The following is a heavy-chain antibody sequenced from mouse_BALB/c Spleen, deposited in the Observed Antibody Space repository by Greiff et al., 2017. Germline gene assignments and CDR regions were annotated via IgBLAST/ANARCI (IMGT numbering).Heavy chain of an antibody. Sequence: DVKLVESGAELVKPGASVKLSCTASGFNIKDTYMHWVKQRPEQGLEWIGRIDPANGNTKYDPKFQGKATITADTSSNTAYLQLSSLTSEDTSVYYCARLGSFDYWGQGTTLTVSS. D-gene: IGHD4-1*01. V-gene: IGHV14-3*02. CDR2: IDPANGNT. CDR3: ARLGSFDY. J-gene: IGHJ2*01. CDR1: GFNIKDTY.